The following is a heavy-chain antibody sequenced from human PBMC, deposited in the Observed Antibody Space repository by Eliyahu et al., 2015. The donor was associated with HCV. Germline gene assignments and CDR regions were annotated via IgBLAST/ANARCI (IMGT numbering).Heavy chain of an antibody. D-gene: IGHD4-11*01. CDR3: AKDIRHDYSNYFDY. CDR1: GFTFDDYA. CDR2: ISWNSGSI. Sequence: EVQLVESGGGLVQPGRSLRLSCAASGFTFDDYAMHWVRQAPGKGLEWVSGISWNSGSIGYADSVKGRFTISRDNAKNSLYLQMNSLRAEDTALYYCAKDIRHDYSNYFDYWGQGTLVTVSS. J-gene: IGHJ4*02. V-gene: IGHV3-9*01.